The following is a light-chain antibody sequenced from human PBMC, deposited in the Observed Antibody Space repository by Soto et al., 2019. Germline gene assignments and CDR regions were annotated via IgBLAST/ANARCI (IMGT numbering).Light chain of an antibody. CDR3: CSYAGSYPV. Sequence: QSALTQPRSVSGSPGQSVTISCTGTSSDVGGYNYVSWYQQHPGKAPKLMIYEVSKRPSGVPDRFSGSKSGNTASLTISGLQAEDEADYYCCSYAGSYPVFGGGTKVTVL. CDR2: EVS. CDR1: SSDVGGYNY. V-gene: IGLV2-11*01. J-gene: IGLJ2*01.